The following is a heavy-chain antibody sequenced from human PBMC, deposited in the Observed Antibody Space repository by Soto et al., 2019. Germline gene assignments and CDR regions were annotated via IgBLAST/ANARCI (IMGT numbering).Heavy chain of an antibody. D-gene: IGHD1-26*01. CDR3: AKDSYYGAKSCMGCVEV. CDR1: GFIFSTYA. V-gene: IGHV3-23*01. CDR2: ISGSGGIT. Sequence: EVQLLESGGGLVQPGGSLRLSCAASGFIFSTYAMSWVRQAPGKGLEWVSAISGSGGITYYADSVKGRFTISRDNSKNTLYVQMNSLRAEDTAVDYWAKDSYYGAKSCMGCVEVWGQGSTVTVSS. J-gene: IGHJ6*02.